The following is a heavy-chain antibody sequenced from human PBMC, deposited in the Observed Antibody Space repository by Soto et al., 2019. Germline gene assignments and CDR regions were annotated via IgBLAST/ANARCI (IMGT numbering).Heavy chain of an antibody. Sequence: EVQLVESGGGLVQPGGSLRLSCAASRFSFANYWMSWVRQAPGKGLEWVGHIKEDGNEKSYADSVKGRLTISRDNAKKSVYMQMNSMRAEDTAVYYCARGIDDQASYGMDLWGQGTTVTVSS. CDR1: RFSFANYW. CDR2: IKEDGNEK. CDR3: ARGIDDQASYGMDL. V-gene: IGHV3-7*01. J-gene: IGHJ6*02.